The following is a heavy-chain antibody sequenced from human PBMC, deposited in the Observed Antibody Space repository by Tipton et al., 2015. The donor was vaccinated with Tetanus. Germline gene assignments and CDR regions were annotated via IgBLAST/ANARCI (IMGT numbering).Heavy chain of an antibody. J-gene: IGHJ4*02. CDR3: AIVALRYFDF. Sequence: TLSLTCTVSGGSISSGDFSWSWIRQPPGKGLEWIGYIYHSGNTYYNPSLKSRVSISVDRSNTQISLRRTSVTAADTAVYYCAIVALRYFDFWGQGTLVTVSS. V-gene: IGHV4-30-2*01. CDR2: IYHSGNT. CDR1: GGSISSGDFS.